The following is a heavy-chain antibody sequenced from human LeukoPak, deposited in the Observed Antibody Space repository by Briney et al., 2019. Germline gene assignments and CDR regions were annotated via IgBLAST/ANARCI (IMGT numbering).Heavy chain of an antibody. CDR3: ARTHTIFGVVRRNWFDP. Sequence: SETLSLTCAVYGGSFSGYYWSWIRQPPGKGLEWIGEINHSGSTNYNPPLKSRVTISVDTSKNQFSLKLSSVTAADTAVYYCARTHTIFGVVRRNWFDPWGQGTLVTVSS. V-gene: IGHV4-34*01. CDR2: INHSGST. D-gene: IGHD3-3*01. CDR1: GGSFSGYY. J-gene: IGHJ5*02.